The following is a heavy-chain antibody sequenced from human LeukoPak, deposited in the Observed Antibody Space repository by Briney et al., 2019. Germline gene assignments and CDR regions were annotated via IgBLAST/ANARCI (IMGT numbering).Heavy chain of an antibody. D-gene: IGHD3-22*01. CDR1: GYTFTGYY. J-gene: IGHJ4*02. Sequence: GASVKVSCKASGYTFTGYYMHWVRQAPGQGLEWMGWINPNSGGTNYAQKFQGWVTMTRDTSISTAYMELSRLRSDDTAVYYCARAAKPYDSSGYDYWGQGTLVTVSS. CDR2: INPNSGGT. CDR3: ARAAKPYDSSGYDY. V-gene: IGHV1-2*04.